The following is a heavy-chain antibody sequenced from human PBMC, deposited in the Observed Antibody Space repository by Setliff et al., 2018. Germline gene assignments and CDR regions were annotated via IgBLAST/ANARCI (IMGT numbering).Heavy chain of an antibody. J-gene: IGHJ3*01. CDR1: GFTFSDYY. V-gene: IGHV3-30*02. CDR3: PMIVLR. D-gene: IGHD2-8*01. CDR2: IRYDGSNK. Sequence: PGGSLRLSCAASGFTFSDYYMSWVRQAPGKGLEWVAFIRYDGSNKYYADSVKGRFTISRDNSKNTLYLQMNSLRAEDTAVYYCPMIVLRWGQGTMVTVSS.